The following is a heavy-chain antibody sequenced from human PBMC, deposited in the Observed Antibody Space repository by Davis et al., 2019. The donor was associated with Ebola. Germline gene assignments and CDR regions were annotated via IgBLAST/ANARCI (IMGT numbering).Heavy chain of an antibody. D-gene: IGHD1-1*01. J-gene: IGHJ4*02. CDR2: INPHNGNT. Sequence: ASVKVSCKASGYSFSTYGMTWVRQAPGQGLEWMGWINPHNGNTNYAQNVQGRVIMTSDTATTTAYMEVGSLRSDDTAVYYCARAQFPTTSDHWGQGTLVTVSS. V-gene: IGHV1-18*01. CDR3: ARAQFPTTSDH. CDR1: GYSFSTYG.